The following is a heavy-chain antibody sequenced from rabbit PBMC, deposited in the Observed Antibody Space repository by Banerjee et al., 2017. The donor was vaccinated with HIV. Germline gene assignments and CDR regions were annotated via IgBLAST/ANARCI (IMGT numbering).Heavy chain of an antibody. CDR1: GFSFSGSLY. J-gene: IGHJ6*01. V-gene: IGHV1S40*01. CDR3: ARDTGSSFSSYGMDL. D-gene: IGHD8-1*01. Sequence: QSLEESGGDLVQPGTSLTLTCKASGFSFSGSLYICWVRQAPGKGLEWIACIYVIDNNGSTFYASWAKGRFTISKTSSTTVTLQMTSLTAADTATYFCARDTGSSFSSYGMDLWGQGTLVTVS. CDR2: IYVIDNNGST.